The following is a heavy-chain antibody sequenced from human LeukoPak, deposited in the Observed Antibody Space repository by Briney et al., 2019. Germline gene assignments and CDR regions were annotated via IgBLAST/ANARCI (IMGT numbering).Heavy chain of an antibody. CDR2: ISTYNGDT. J-gene: IGHJ3*02. Sequence: GASVKVSCKASGYSFINYGVSWVRQAPGQGLEWMGWISTYNGDTNYAQKLQGRVTMTTDTSTSTAYMELRSLRSDDTAVYYCARDWDLGAFDIWGQGTMVTVSS. CDR3: ARDWDLGAFDI. V-gene: IGHV1-18*01. D-gene: IGHD1-26*01. CDR1: GYSFINYG.